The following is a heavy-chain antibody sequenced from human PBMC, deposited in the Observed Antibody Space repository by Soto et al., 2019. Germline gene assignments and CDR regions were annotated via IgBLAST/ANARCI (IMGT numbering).Heavy chain of an antibody. V-gene: IGHV1-69*02. J-gene: IGHJ4*02. Sequence: ASVKVSCKASGGTFSSYIISWVRQAPGQGLEWMGRIIPILGIANYAQKFQGRVTITADKSTSTAYMELSSLRSEDTAVYYCAPRIAVAGTDDYWGQGTLVTVSS. CDR2: IIPILGIA. CDR3: APRIAVAGTDDY. D-gene: IGHD6-19*01. CDR1: GGTFSSYI.